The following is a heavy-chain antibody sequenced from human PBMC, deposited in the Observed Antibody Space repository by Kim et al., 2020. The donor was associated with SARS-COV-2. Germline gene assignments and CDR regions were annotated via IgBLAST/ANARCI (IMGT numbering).Heavy chain of an antibody. CDR2: ISPNGGST. CDR3: VMQILGVVY. CDR1: GFTFDRNT. J-gene: IGHJ4*02. Sequence: GGSLRLSCSASGFTFDRNTIHWVRQALGKGLQYVSGISPNGGSTYYADSVKGRFAISRDNSKNTVYLHTSSLRIEDTAVYYCVMQILGVVYWGQGTLVTVSS. V-gene: IGHV3-64D*06.